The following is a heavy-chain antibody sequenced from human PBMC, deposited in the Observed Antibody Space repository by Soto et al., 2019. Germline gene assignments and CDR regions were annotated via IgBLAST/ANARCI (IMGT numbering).Heavy chain of an antibody. CDR2: ISGTGGGT. Sequence: EVHLLESGGGLVQPGGSLRLSCAASGFTFSNYAMTWVRQAPGKGLEWVSVISGTGGGTNNADSAKGRFTTSRDNSKNTLDLQMHSLRAEDTAVYYCAKLACYGSGIPSYYGMDVWGQGTAVTVSS. CDR3: AKLACYGSGIPSYYGMDV. CDR1: GFTFSNYA. D-gene: IGHD3-10*01. V-gene: IGHV3-23*01. J-gene: IGHJ6*02.